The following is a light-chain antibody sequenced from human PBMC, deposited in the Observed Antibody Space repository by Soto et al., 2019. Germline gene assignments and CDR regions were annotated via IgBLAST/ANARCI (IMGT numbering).Light chain of an antibody. CDR1: QRIDTS. CDR3: QQYYKWPPFT. J-gene: IGKJ3*01. V-gene: IGKV3-15*01. CDR2: NAA. Sequence: EIVMTQSPATLSVSPGERATLSCRASQRIDTSLAWYQQRPGQAPRLLLYNAATRATGIPARFSGRGFGTEFTLTISSLQSEDFALYYCQQYYKWPPFTFGPGTKVVI.